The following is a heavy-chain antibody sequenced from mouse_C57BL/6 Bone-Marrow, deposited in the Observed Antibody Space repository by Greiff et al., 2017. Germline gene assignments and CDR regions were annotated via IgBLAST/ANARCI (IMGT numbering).Heavy chain of an antibody. CDR2: IYPGSGNT. V-gene: IGHV1-76*01. CDR1: GYTFTDYY. CDR3: ARYGFYYYGSLYYFDY. Sequence: VQLQQSGAELVRPGASVKLSCKASGYTFTDYYINWVKQRPGQGLEWIARIYPGSGNTYYNEKFKGKATLTAEKSSSTAYMQLSSLTSEDSAVYFCARYGFYYYGSLYYFDYWGQGTTLTVSS. D-gene: IGHD1-1*01. J-gene: IGHJ2*01.